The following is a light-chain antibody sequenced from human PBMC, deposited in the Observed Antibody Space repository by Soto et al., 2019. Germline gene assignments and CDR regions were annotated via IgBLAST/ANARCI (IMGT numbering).Light chain of an antibody. CDR1: QSVGSN. Sequence: EIVMTQSPATLSVSPGERATLSCRASQSVGSNLAWYQQNPGQAPRLLIYGASTRATGIPARFSGSGSGTEFSLSISSLQSEEFAVYSCQQYNNWPYTFGQGTKLEI. V-gene: IGKV3-15*01. J-gene: IGKJ2*01. CDR3: QQYNNWPYT. CDR2: GAS.